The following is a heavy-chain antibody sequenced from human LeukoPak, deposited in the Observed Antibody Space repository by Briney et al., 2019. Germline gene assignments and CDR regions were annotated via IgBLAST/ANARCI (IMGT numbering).Heavy chain of an antibody. CDR2: IIPILGIA. J-gene: IGHJ4*02. Sequence: ASVKVSCKASGYTFTSYGISWVRQAPGQGLEWMGRIIPILGIANYAQKFQGRVTITADKSTSTAYMELSSLRSEDTAVYYCAGARDYGDYLDYWGQGTLVTVSS. CDR3: AGARDYGDYLDY. V-gene: IGHV1-69*04. D-gene: IGHD4-17*01. CDR1: GYTFTSYG.